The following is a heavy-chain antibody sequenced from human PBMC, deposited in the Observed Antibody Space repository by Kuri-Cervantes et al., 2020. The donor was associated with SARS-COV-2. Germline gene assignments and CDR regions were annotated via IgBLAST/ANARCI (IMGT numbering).Heavy chain of an antibody. V-gene: IGHV3-33*01. CDR3: ARDGNNYDFSSGYLDY. Sequence: GESLKISCAASGFIFSNYSMHWVRQAPGKGLEWVAVIWYDGSNKYYADSVKGRFTISRDDSKNTLYLQMDSLRDDDTAVYYCARDGNNYDFSSGYLDYSGQGTLVTVSS. J-gene: IGHJ4*02. CDR1: GFIFSNYS. D-gene: IGHD3-3*01. CDR2: IWYDGSNK.